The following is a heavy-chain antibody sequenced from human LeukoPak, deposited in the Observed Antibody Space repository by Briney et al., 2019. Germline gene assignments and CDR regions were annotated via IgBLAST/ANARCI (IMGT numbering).Heavy chain of an antibody. Sequence: SQTLSLTCTVSGYSISSGYYWGWIRPPPGKGLEWIGCIYPTRISYYNPSLTSRVTISVDTAKNQFSLKLSSVTAAGTAVYYCARHPPGDIVVVPAAIGSFDYWGQGTLVTVSS. D-gene: IGHD2-2*01. CDR3: ARHPPGDIVVVPAAIGSFDY. J-gene: IGHJ4*02. CDR1: GYSISSGYY. V-gene: IGHV4-38-2*02. CDR2: IYPTRIS.